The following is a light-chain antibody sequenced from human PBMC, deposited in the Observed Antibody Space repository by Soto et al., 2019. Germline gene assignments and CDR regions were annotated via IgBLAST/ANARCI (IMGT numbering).Light chain of an antibody. Sequence: EIVLTQSPGTLSLSPGERATLSCRASQSVSSNYLAWYQQKPGQAPRLLIYGASSRATGIPDRFSGSGSGKDFTLTINRLEPEDFAVYYCQQYGSSLPWTFGQGTKVEIK. CDR1: QSVSSNY. CDR3: QQYGSSLPWT. CDR2: GAS. J-gene: IGKJ1*01. V-gene: IGKV3-20*01.